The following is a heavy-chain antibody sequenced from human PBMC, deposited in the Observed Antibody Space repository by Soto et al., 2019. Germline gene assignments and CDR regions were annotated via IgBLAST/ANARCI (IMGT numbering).Heavy chain of an antibody. V-gene: IGHV3-30*18. Sequence: VQLLESGGGLIQPGGSLRLSCAASGFTFSYGIHWLRQAPGKGLEWVAYISYDSSNKFYGDSVKGRFTISRDNSKNTQFLQMNSRGAEDTAVYYCAKLVIGYCSGNTCDDYWGQGTLVAVSS. D-gene: IGHD2-15*01. CDR1: GFTFSYG. CDR3: AKLVIGYCSGNTCDDY. J-gene: IGHJ4*02. CDR2: ISYDSSNK.